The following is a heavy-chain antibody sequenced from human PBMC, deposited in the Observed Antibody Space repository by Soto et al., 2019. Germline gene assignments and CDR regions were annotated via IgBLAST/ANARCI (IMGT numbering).Heavy chain of an antibody. CDR3: ARRYCSSTSCGMDV. J-gene: IGHJ6*02. CDR1: GHTFTSYA. D-gene: IGHD2-2*01. V-gene: IGHV1-3*01. CDR2: INAGNGNT. Sequence: ASVKVSCKASGHTFTSYAMHWVRQAPGQRLEWMGWINAGNGNTKYSQKFQGRVTITRDTSASTAYMELSSLRSEDTAVYYCARRYCSSTSCGMDVWGQGTTVTVSS.